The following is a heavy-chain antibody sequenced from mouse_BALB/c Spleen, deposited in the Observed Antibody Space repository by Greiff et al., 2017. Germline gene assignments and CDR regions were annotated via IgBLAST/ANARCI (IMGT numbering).Heavy chain of an antibody. CDR1: GFTFSNYW. D-gene: IGHD4-1*01. J-gene: IGHJ2*01. CDR2: IRLKSNNYAT. CDR3: TRRGWDTY. Sequence: EVQLQESGGGLVQPGGSMKLSCVASGFTFSNYWMNWVRQSPEKGLEWVAEIRLKSNNYATHYAESVKGRFTISRDDSKSSVYLQMNNLRAEDTGIYYCTRRGWDTYWGQGTTLTVSS. V-gene: IGHV6-6*02.